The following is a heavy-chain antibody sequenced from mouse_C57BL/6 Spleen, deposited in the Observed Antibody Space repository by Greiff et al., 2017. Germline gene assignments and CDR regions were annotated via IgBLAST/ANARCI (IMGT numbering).Heavy chain of an antibody. V-gene: IGHV1-74*01. D-gene: IGHD1-3*01. Sequence: QVQLQQPGAELVKPGASVKVSCKASGYTFTSYWMHWVKQRPGQGLEWIGRIHPSDSDTNYNQKFKGKARLTVDKSSSTAYMQLSSITAEDAAVYYCAIEGSKGEAMDYWGQGTSVTVSS. CDR1: GYTFTSYW. CDR3: AIEGSKGEAMDY. J-gene: IGHJ4*01. CDR2: IHPSDSDT.